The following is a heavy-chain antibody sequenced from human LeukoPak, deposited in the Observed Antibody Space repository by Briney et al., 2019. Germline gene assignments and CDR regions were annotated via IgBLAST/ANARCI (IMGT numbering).Heavy chain of an antibody. Sequence: TSETLSLTRTVSGGSISSSSYYWGWIRQPPGKGLEWIGSIFYTGNIFYNPSLKSRVTISIDTSKNQFSLKLSSVTAADTAVYYCARLGTTVTTFSSDYWGQGTLVTVSS. D-gene: IGHD4-17*01. CDR3: ARLGTTVTTFSSDY. CDR2: IFYTGNI. V-gene: IGHV4-39*01. J-gene: IGHJ4*02. CDR1: GGSISSSSYY.